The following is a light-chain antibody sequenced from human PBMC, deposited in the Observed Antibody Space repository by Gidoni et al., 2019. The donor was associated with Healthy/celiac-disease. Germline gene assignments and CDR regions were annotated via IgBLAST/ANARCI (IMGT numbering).Light chain of an antibody. CDR1: QDISNY. Sequence: DIQMTQSPSSLSASVGDRVTITCQASQDISNYLNWYQQKPEKAPKLLIYDASNLETGVPSRCSGSGSGTDFTFTISSLQPEDIATYYCQQYDNLPLTFGGGTKVEIK. CDR3: QQYDNLPLT. CDR2: DAS. J-gene: IGKJ4*01. V-gene: IGKV1-33*01.